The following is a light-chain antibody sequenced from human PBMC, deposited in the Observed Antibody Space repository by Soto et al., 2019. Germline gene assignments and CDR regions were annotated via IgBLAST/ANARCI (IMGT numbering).Light chain of an antibody. J-gene: IGKJ2*01. Sequence: EIVLTQSPGTVSLSPGERATLSCRASQSVSSRNLAWYRQKPGQAPSLLIFGASNRATGIPDRFSGSGSGRNGSVTVFTLEPGDWAVYYFARYCYSRPAYSFGQGTKLEI. CDR1: QSVSSRN. V-gene: IGKV3-20*01. CDR2: GAS. CDR3: ARYCYSRPAYS.